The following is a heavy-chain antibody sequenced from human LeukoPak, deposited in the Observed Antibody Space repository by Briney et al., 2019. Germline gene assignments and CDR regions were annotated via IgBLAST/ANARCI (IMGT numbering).Heavy chain of an antibody. CDR1: GYTFTGYY. Sequence: ASVKVSCKASGYTFTGYYMHWVRQAPGQGLEWMGRINPNSGGTNYAQKFQGRVTMTRDTSISTAYMELSRLRSDDTAVYYCARDGRYCSSTSCCYWFDPWGQGTLVTVSS. D-gene: IGHD2-2*01. CDR2: INPNSGGT. J-gene: IGHJ5*02. V-gene: IGHV1-2*06. CDR3: ARDGRYCSSTSCCYWFDP.